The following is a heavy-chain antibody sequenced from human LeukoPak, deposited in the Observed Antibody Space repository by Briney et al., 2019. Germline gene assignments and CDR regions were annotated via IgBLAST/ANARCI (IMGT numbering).Heavy chain of an antibody. CDR2: IYYSGST. Sequence: SQTLSLTSTVSGGSISSGDYYWSWIRQPPGKGLEWIGYIYYSGSTYYNPSLKSRVTISVDTSKNQFSLKLSSVTAADTAVYYCARDGGCSSTSCYPDYWGQGTLVTVSS. J-gene: IGHJ4*02. CDR3: ARDGGCSSTSCYPDY. CDR1: GGSISSGDYY. V-gene: IGHV4-30-4*01. D-gene: IGHD2-2*01.